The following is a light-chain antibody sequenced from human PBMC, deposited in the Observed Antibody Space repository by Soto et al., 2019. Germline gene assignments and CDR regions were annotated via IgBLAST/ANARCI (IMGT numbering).Light chain of an antibody. Sequence: EIVMTQSPATLSVSPGERVTLSCRASQSVSRFLAWYQQRPGQAPRLLIYDTSTRATGVPARFSGSGSGTEFSLTISSRQSEDFAVYYWQQYDNWPPCTFGQGTKLEVK. CDR3: QQYDNWPPCT. V-gene: IGKV3-15*01. J-gene: IGKJ2*02. CDR2: DTS. CDR1: QSVSRF.